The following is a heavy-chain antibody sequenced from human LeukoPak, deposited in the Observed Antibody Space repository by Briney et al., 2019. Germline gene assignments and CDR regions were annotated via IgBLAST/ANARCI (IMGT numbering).Heavy chain of an antibody. J-gene: IGHJ5*02. D-gene: IGHD3/OR15-3a*01. CDR1: GGSISSSSYY. V-gene: IGHV4-39*01. CDR3: ARHPKGTDWFDP. Sequence: SETLSLTCTVSGGSISSSSYYWGWIRQPPGKGLEWIGSIYYSGSTYCNPSLKSRVTISVDTSENQFSLKLSSVTAADTAVYYCARHPKGTDWFDPWGQGTLVTVSS. CDR2: IYYSGST.